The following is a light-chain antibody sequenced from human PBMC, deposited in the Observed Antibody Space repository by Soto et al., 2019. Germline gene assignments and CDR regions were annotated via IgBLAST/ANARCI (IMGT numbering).Light chain of an antibody. Sequence: EIVLTQSPGTLSLSPGERGTLSCRASQSVPSNYLAWYQEKPGQAPRLLIYAASSRATGIPDRFSGSVSGTDFTLTSSMLEPEDFAVYYCQQHGGSPYTFGQGTRLEIK. J-gene: IGKJ2*01. V-gene: IGKV3-20*01. CDR2: AAS. CDR3: QQHGGSPYT. CDR1: QSVPSNY.